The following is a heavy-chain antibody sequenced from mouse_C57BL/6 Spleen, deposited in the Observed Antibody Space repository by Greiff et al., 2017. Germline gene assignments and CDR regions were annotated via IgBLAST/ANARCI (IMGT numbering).Heavy chain of an antibody. CDR2: ISSGSSTI. V-gene: IGHV5-17*01. Sequence: EVKLVESGGGLVKPGGSLTLSCAASGFTFSDYRMHWVRQAPEKGLEWVAYISSGSSTIYYADTVKGRFTISRDNAKNTMFLQMTSLRAEDTAMYYCARPRYYYAMDYWCQGTSVTVSS. CDR3: ARPRYYYAMDY. J-gene: IGHJ4*01. CDR1: GFTFSDYR.